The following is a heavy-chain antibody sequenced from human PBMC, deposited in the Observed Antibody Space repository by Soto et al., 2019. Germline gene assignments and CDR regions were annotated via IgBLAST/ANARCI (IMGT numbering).Heavy chain of an antibody. D-gene: IGHD6-19*01. V-gene: IGHV1-46*01. CDR2: INPSGGST. CDR1: GYTFTSYY. Sequence: ASVKISCKASGYTFTSYYMHWVRQAPGQGLEWMGIINPSGGSTSYAQKFQGRVTMTRDTSTSTVYMELSSLRSEDTAVYYCARCSSGWYRENYYYGMEVWGQGTKFTVSS. CDR3: ARCSSGWYRENYYYGMEV. J-gene: IGHJ6*02.